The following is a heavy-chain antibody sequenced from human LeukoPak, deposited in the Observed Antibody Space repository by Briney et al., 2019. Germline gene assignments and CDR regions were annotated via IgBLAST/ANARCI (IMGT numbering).Heavy chain of an antibody. CDR1: GESLNGHY. CDR2: GDDRGGT. D-gene: IGHD3-22*01. Sequence: SETLSLTCAVYGESLNGHYWSWIRQSPGKGLEWIGEGDDRGGTKFNPSLRSRATMSADTSKNQFSLRLTSMTAADMAVYYCARGRSAFDSSGYYYGNWGQGTLVTVSS. V-gene: IGHV4-34*01. J-gene: IGHJ4*02. CDR3: ARGRSAFDSSGYYYGN.